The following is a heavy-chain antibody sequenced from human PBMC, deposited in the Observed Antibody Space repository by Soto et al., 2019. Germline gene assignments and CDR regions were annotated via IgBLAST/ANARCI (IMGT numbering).Heavy chain of an antibody. CDR2: LSGGGDNT. CDR1: GFTFSSYA. CDR3: ARERYGGVDY. D-gene: IGHD4-17*01. J-gene: IGHJ4*02. Sequence: EVQLLESGGGLVQPGGSLRLSCTASGFTFSSYAMSWFLQAPGKGLEWVSALSGGGDNTYYADSVKGRFTISRDNTKNTVYLQMNSLSVEETAVYYCARERYGGVDYWGQGSLVTVSS. V-gene: IGHV3-23*01.